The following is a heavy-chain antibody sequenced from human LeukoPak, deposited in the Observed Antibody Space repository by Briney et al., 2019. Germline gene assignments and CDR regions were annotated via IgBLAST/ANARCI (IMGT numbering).Heavy chain of an antibody. Sequence: SETLSLTCAVYGGSFSGYYWSWIRQPPGKGLEWIGEINHSGSTNYNPSLKSRVTISVDTSKNQFSLKLSSVTAADTAVYYCARGRVVRGAPFDYWGQGTLVTVSS. J-gene: IGHJ4*02. V-gene: IGHV4-34*01. CDR2: INHSGST. CDR1: GGSFSGYY. CDR3: ARGRVVRGAPFDY. D-gene: IGHD3-10*01.